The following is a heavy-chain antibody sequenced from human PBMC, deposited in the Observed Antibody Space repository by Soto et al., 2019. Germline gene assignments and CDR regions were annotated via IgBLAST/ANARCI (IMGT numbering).Heavy chain of an antibody. D-gene: IGHD3-10*01. J-gene: IGHJ6*02. CDR2: IYYSGST. V-gene: IGHV4-31*03. Sequence: QVQLQESGPGLVKPSQTLSLTCTVSGGSISRGGYYWSWIRQHPGKGLEWIGDIYYSGSTYYNPSLKSRVTISVDTSKNQCSLKLSSVTAADTAVYYCARDRGILWFGELLALPYYGMAVWGQGTTVTVSS. CDR3: ARDRGILWFGELLALPYYGMAV. CDR1: GGSISRGGYY.